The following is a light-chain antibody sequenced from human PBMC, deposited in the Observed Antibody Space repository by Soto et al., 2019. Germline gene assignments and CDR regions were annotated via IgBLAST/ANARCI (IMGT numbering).Light chain of an antibody. CDR3: QQYNNWWT. Sequence: EIVMTQSPATLSVSPGVRATLSCRASQSVSNNLAWYQKKPGQAPRLLIYRASTRATGIPARFSGSGSGTEFTLTISSLQYEDFAFYYCQQYNNWWTFGQGTRVDIK. J-gene: IGKJ1*01. V-gene: IGKV3-15*01. CDR1: QSVSNN. CDR2: RAS.